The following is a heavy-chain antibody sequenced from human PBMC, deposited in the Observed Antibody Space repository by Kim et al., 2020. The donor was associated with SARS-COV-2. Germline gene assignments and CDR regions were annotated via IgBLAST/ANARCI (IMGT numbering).Heavy chain of an antibody. D-gene: IGHD3-10*01. CDR2: IYTDGTT. Sequence: GGSLRLSCAASGFTVSTSFMSWVRQAPGKGLEWVSGIYTDGTTWYADSVKGRFTMSRDSSKNTLYLQMNNLRAEDTAVYYCAGEMNRLGSDNYHNHNCFDPWGQGTLVTVSS. CDR1: GFTVSTSF. V-gene: IGHV3-53*01. J-gene: IGHJ5*02. CDR3: AGEMNRLGSDNYHNHNCFDP.